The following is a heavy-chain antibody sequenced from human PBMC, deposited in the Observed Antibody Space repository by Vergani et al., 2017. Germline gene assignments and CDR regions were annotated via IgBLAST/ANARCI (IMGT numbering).Heavy chain of an antibody. D-gene: IGHD5-24*01. CDR1: GFTFSSHA. Sequence: EVQLLESGGSLKQPGGSLRLSCVASGFTFSSHAMSWVRQGHGQGLEWVSSIKNTGDSTHYADSVKGRFTMSRDNSKNTLYLQMNSLRVEDPAVYYCGRGSDNYNWCQGTLVTVSS. V-gene: IGHV3-23*01. J-gene: IGHJ4*02. CDR2: IKNTGDST. CDR3: GRGSDNYN.